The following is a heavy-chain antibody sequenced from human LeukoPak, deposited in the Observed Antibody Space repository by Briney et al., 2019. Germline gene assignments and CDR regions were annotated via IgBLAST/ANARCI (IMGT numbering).Heavy chain of an antibody. CDR1: GFTFDDYA. CDR2: ISGNSGSI. V-gene: IGHV3-9*01. D-gene: IGHD3-22*01. Sequence: PGRSLKLSCAASGFTFDDYAMHWVRQAPGKGLEWVSGISGNSGSIGYADSVKGRFTISRDNAKNSLYLQMNSLRAEDTALYYCAATDYYDSSGYYAYFQHWGQGTLVTVSS. CDR3: AATDYYDSSGYYAYFQH. J-gene: IGHJ1*01.